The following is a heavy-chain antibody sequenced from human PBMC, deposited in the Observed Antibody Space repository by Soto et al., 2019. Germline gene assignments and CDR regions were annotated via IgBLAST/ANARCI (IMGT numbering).Heavy chain of an antibody. CDR3: ARARATIAAAAIFDC. Sequence: TLSLTCAVSGGPISTSYWLSWGRQPPGKGLEWIGEVYRTGSTTYNPSLESRLTISVDKSKNQFSLKLTSVTAADTAVYYCARARATIAAAAIFDCWGQGTLVTVSS. V-gene: IGHV4-4*02. CDR1: GGPISTSYW. J-gene: IGHJ4*02. CDR2: VYRTGST. D-gene: IGHD6-13*01.